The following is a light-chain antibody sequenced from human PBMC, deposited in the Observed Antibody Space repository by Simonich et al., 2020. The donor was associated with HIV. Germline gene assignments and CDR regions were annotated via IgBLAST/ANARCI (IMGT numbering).Light chain of an antibody. CDR3: QQYNSYWT. J-gene: IGKJ1*01. CDR1: QSISSW. Sequence: DIQMTQSPSTLSASVGDRVTITCRTSQSISSWLAWYQQKPGKGPSLLIYKASSLESVVPSRFSGSGSGTEFTLTISSLQPDDFATYYCQQYNSYWTFGQGTKVEIK. CDR2: KAS. V-gene: IGKV1-5*03.